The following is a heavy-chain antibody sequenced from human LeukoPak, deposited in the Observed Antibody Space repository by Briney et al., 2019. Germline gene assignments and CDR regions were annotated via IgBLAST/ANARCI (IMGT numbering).Heavy chain of an antibody. CDR1: GYTFTSYG. D-gene: IGHD5-12*01. Sequence: ASVKVSCKASGYTFTSYGISWVRQAPGQGPEWMGWISAYNGNTNYAQKLQGRVTMTTDTSTSTAYMELRSLRSDDTAVYYCARDRRGYNGYDCLDYWGQGTLVTVSS. J-gene: IGHJ4*02. V-gene: IGHV1-18*01. CDR3: ARDRRGYNGYDCLDY. CDR2: ISAYNGNT.